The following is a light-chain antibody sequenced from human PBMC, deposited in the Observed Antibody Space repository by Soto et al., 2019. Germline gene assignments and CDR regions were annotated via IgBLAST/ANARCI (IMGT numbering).Light chain of an antibody. V-gene: IGKV1-33*01. CDR3: QQYDTLPVT. CDR2: RAS. Sequence: DIQMTQSPSSLSASVGDRVTISCQASQDINIYLNWYQHKPGKAPKLLISRASDLEIGVPSRFSGSGSGTLFTFTITSLQPEDVATYYCQQYDTLPVTFGPGTKLDIK. J-gene: IGKJ3*01. CDR1: QDINIY.